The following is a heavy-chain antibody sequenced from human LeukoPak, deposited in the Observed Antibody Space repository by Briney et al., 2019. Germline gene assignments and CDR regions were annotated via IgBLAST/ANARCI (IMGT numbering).Heavy chain of an antibody. J-gene: IGHJ4*02. V-gene: IGHV4-34*01. D-gene: IGHD4-17*01. CDR2: INHSGST. CDR3: AITPLGYGDYVDY. CDR1: GGSFSGYY. Sequence: SETLSLTCAVYGGSFSGYYWSWIRQPPGKGLEWIGEINHSGSTNYNPSLKSRVTISVDTSKNQFSLKLSSVTAADTAVYYCAITPLGYGDYVDYWGQGSLVTVSS.